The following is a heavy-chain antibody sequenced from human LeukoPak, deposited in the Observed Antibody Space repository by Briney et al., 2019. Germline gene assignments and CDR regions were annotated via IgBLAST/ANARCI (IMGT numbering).Heavy chain of an antibody. Sequence: PSETLSLTCTVSGGSISSYYWSWIRQPPGKGLEWIGYIYYSGSTNYNPSLKSRVTISVDTSKNQFSLKLSSVTAADTAVYYCATTVVVPAANYFDYWGQGTLVTVSS. D-gene: IGHD2-2*01. V-gene: IGHV4-59*01. CDR3: ATTVVVPAANYFDY. CDR2: IYYSGST. J-gene: IGHJ4*02. CDR1: GGSISSYY.